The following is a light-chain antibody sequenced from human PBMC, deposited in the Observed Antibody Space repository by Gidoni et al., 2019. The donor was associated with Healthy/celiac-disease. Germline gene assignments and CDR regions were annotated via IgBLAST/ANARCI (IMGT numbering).Light chain of an antibody. CDR3: QQSYSTPSCS. Sequence: DIHMTQSPSSLSASVGDRVTITCRASQSISSYLNWYQQKPGKAPKLLIYAASSLQSGVPSRFSGSGSGTDFTLTISSLQPEDFATYYCQQSYSTPSCSFGQGTKLEIK. J-gene: IGKJ2*04. CDR1: QSISSY. CDR2: AAS. V-gene: IGKV1-39*01.